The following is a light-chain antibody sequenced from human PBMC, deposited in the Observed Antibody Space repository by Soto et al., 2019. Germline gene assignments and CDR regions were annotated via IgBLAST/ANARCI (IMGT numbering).Light chain of an antibody. Sequence: QSSLTHPASVSASPGQSITISCTGTSSDVATYNLVSWYQQHPGKAPKLMIYEGTKRPSGVSNRFSGSKSGNTASLTISGLQAEDEADYYCCSYAGGSTYVFGTGTKVTVL. CDR3: CSYAGGSTYV. CDR2: EGT. CDR1: SSDVATYNL. V-gene: IGLV2-23*01. J-gene: IGLJ1*01.